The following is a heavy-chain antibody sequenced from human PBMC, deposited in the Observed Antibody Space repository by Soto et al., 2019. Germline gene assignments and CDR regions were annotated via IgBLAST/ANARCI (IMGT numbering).Heavy chain of an antibody. CDR1: GASINSRSSY. V-gene: IGHV4-39*01. D-gene: IGHD6-13*01. J-gene: IGHJ5*02. Sequence: ETLSLTCIVSGASINSRSSYWGWIRQPPGKGLEWVGTFYSGSTYNNPSLKSRVTISVDTSKNQFSLKLSSVAAEDTAIYYCATTRGIAVGGSFDHWGQGTLVTVSS. CDR3: ATTRGIAVGGSFDH. CDR2: FYSGST.